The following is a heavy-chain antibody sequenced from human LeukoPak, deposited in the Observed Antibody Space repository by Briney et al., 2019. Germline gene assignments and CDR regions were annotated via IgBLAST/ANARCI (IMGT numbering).Heavy chain of an antibody. V-gene: IGHV3-9*01. J-gene: IGHJ6*03. CDR3: AKGGPGIPYYMDV. CDR1: GFTFDDYA. CDR2: ISWNSGSI. Sequence: GGSLRLSCAASGFTFDDYAMHWVRQAPEKGLEWVSGISWNSGSIGYADSVKGRFTISRDNAKNSRYLQMNSLRAEDTALYYCAKGGPGIPYYMDVWGKGTTVTVSS. D-gene: IGHD2-21*01.